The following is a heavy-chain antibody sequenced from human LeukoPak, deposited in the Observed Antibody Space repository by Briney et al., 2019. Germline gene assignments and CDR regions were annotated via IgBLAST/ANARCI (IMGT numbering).Heavy chain of an antibody. V-gene: IGHV4-34*01. CDR1: GGSFSGYY. CDR3: ARAILYPRRYDAFDI. J-gene: IGHJ3*02. D-gene: IGHD3-16*02. CDR2: INHSGST. Sequence: PSETLSLTCAVYGGSFSGYYWSWIRQPPGKGLEWIGEINHSGSTNYNPSLKSRVTISVDTSKNQFSLKLSSVTAADTAVYYCARAILYPRRYDAFDIWGQGTMVTVSS.